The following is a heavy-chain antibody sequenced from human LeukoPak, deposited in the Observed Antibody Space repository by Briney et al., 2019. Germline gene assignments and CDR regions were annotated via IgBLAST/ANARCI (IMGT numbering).Heavy chain of an antibody. J-gene: IGHJ4*02. D-gene: IGHD3-3*01. CDR2: IIPIFGTA. CDR3: ARVRQNDFWSGYYYDY. Sequence: ASVKVSCKASGGTFSSYAISWVRQAPGQGLEWMGGIIPIFGTANYAQKFQGRVTITADESTSTAYMELSSLRSEDTAVYYRARVRQNDFWSGYYYDYWGQGTLVTVSS. V-gene: IGHV1-69*01. CDR1: GGTFSSYA.